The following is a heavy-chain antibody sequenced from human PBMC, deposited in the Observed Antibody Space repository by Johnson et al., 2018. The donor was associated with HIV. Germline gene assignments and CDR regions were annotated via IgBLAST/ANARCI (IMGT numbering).Heavy chain of an antibody. CDR1: GFTFSSYG. Sequence: QVQLVESGGGVVQPGRSLRLSCAASGFTFSSYGMHWVRQAPGKGLEWVAVISYDGSNKYYADSVKGRFTISRDNSKNTLYLQMNSLRAEDTAGYYGAKAPGGGSRSLDAFDIWGQGTKVTVSS. CDR3: AKAPGGGSRSLDAFDI. D-gene: IGHD1-26*01. CDR2: ISYDGSNK. J-gene: IGHJ3*02. V-gene: IGHV3-30*18.